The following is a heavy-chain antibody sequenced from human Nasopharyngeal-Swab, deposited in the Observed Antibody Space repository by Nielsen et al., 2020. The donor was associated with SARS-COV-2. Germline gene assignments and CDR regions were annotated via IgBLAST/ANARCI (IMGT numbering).Heavy chain of an antibody. J-gene: IGHJ2*01. Sequence: ASVKVSCKASGYTFTSYGISWVRHAPGQGLEWMGWISAYNGNTNYAQKLQGRVTMTTDTPTSTAYMELRSLRSDDTAVYYCARERGTTGFGYFDLWGRGTLVTVSS. CDR2: ISAYNGNT. CDR1: GYTFTSYG. V-gene: IGHV1-18*01. CDR3: ARERGTTGFGYFDL. D-gene: IGHD1-7*01.